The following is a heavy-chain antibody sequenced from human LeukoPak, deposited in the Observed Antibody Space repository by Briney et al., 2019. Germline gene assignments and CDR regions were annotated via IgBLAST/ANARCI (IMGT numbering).Heavy chain of an antibody. CDR1: GGTFSSYA. CDR2: IIPILGIA. J-gene: IGHJ4*02. D-gene: IGHD1-26*01. V-gene: IGHV1-69*04. Sequence: GSSVKVSCKASGGTFSSYAISWVRQAPGQGLEWMGRIIPILGIANYAQKFQGRVTITADKSTSTAYMELSSLRSEDTAVYYCARDRQPGRYLGFDNWGQGTLVTVSS. CDR3: ARDRQPGRYLGFDN.